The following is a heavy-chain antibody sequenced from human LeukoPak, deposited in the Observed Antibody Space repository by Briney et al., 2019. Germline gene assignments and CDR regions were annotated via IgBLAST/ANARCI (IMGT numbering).Heavy chain of an antibody. CDR3: ARGEMATITSVLVY. D-gene: IGHD5-24*01. V-gene: IGHV3-33*08. Sequence: TGGSLRLSCAASGFTFSSYGMHWVRQAPGKGLEWVAVIWYDGSNKYYADSVKGRFTISRDNSKNTLYLQMNSLRAEDTAVYYCARGEMATITSVLVYWGQGTLVTVSS. CDR2: IWYDGSNK. CDR1: GFTFSSYG. J-gene: IGHJ4*02.